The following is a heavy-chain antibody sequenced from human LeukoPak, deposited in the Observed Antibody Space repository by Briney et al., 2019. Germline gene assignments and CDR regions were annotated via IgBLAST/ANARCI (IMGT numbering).Heavy chain of an antibody. CDR2: FGGSGIRS. CDR3: GKYRRFGDSYDS. J-gene: IGHJ4*02. V-gene: IGHV3-23*01. D-gene: IGHD3-10*01. CDR1: GFAFSRND. Sequence: GGSLRLSCAASGFAFSRNDMSWVRKAPGKGLVWLSRFGGSGIRSYFRGPVEGRFTISRETPKNPLYLQMNRLRAEDAAVYYWGKYRRFGDSYDSGREGTVVSVSS.